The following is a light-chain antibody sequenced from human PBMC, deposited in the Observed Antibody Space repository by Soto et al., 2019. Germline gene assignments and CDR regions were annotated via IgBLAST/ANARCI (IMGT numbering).Light chain of an antibody. CDR1: SSDIGSYDR. CDR2: DVT. J-gene: IGLJ1*01. CDR3: TSFTSSSAYV. Sequence: QSALTQPPSVSGSPGQSVAISCIGASSDIGSYDRVSWYQQPPGTSPKLIIYDVTNRPSGVPDRFSGAKSGNTASLTISGLQTDDEADYYCTSFTSSSAYVFGTGTKLTVL. V-gene: IGLV2-18*02.